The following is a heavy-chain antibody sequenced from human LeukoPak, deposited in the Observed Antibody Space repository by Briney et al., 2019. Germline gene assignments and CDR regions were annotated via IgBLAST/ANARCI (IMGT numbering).Heavy chain of an antibody. D-gene: IGHD2-2*01. J-gene: IGHJ2*01. CDR2: ISHSGTT. V-gene: IGHV4-38-2*02. Sequence: PSETLSLTCTVSGYSISSGFYWGWIRQPPGKGLEWIGTISHSGTTYYNPSLGSRVTISLDTSENQFSLRLSSVTAADTAVYYCARLGPAAVKVDYWYFDLWGRGTLVSVSS. CDR1: GYSISSGFY. CDR3: ARLGPAAVKVDYWYFDL.